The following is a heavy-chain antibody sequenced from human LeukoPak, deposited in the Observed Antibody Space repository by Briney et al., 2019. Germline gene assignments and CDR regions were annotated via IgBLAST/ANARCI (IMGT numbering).Heavy chain of an antibody. CDR3: ARAPRGIAARPVYYFDY. J-gene: IGHJ4*02. D-gene: IGHD6-6*01. CDR2: IKQDGSEK. V-gene: IGHV3-7*01. Sequence: GGSLRLSCAASGFTFSSYWMSWVRQAPGKGLEWVANIKQDGSEKYYVDSVKGRFTISRDNAKNSLYLQMNSLRAEDTAVYYCARAPRGIAARPVYYFDYWGQGTLVTVSS. CDR1: GFTFSSYW.